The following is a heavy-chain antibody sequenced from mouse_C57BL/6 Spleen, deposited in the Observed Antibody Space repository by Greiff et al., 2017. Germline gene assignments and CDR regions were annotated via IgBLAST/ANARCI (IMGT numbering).Heavy chain of an antibody. Sequence: QVQLQQSGTELVKPGASVKLSCTASGYTFTSYWMHWVKQRPGQGLEWIGNINPSNGGTNYNEKFKSKATLTVDTSSSTAYMQLSSLTSEDSAVYDWARGDYGNPDYYAMDYWGQGTSVTVSS. CDR3: ARGDYGNPDYYAMDY. J-gene: IGHJ4*01. D-gene: IGHD2-1*01. CDR2: INPSNGGT. V-gene: IGHV1-53*01. CDR1: GYTFTSYW.